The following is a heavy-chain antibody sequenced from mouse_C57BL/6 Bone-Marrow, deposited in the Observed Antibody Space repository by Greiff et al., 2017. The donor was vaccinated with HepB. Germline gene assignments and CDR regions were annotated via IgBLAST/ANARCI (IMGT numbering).Heavy chain of an antibody. J-gene: IGHJ4*01. CDR2: ISDGGSYT. Sequence: EVMLVESGGGLVKPGGSLKLSCAASGFTFSSYAMSWVRQTPEKRLEWVATISDGGSYTYYPDNVKGRFTISRDNAKNNLYLQMSHLKSEDTAMYYCARVDDYYGSSYGRNYAMDYWGQGTSVTVSS. CDR3: ARVDDYYGSSYGRNYAMDY. V-gene: IGHV5-4*03. CDR1: GFTFSSYA. D-gene: IGHD1-1*01.